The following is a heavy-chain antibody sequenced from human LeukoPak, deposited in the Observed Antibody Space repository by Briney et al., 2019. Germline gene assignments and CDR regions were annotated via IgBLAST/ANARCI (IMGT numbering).Heavy chain of an antibody. CDR1: GGSFSGYY. D-gene: IGHD3-22*01. V-gene: IGHV4-34*01. CDR2: INHSGST. Sequence: SETLYLTCAVYGGSFSGYYWSWIRQPPGKGVEWIGEINHSGSTNYNPSLKSRVTISVDTSKNQFSLKLSSVTAADTAVYYCARGDYYDSSGYYETYYFDYWGQGTLVTVSS. J-gene: IGHJ4*02. CDR3: ARGDYYDSSGYYETYYFDY.